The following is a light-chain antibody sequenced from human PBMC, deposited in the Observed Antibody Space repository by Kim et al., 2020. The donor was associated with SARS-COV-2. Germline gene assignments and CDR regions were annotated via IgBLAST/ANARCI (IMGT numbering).Light chain of an antibody. J-gene: IGLJ2*01. Sequence: QAGLTQPPSVSKGLRQTATLTCTGNSNNVGDQGAAWLQQHQGHPPKLLSYRNNNRPSGISDRLSASRSGNTASLTITGLQPEDEADYYCSAWDSTLSVMVFGGGTQLTVL. CDR1: SNNVGDQG. V-gene: IGLV10-54*01. CDR3: SAWDSTLSVMV. CDR2: RNN.